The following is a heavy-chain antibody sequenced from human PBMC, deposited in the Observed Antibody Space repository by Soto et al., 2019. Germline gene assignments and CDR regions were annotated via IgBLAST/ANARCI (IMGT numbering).Heavy chain of an antibody. V-gene: IGHV3-23*01. CDR3: ASLSCGGDCYDY. D-gene: IGHD2-21*01. Sequence: EAQLLESGGGLVQPGGSLRLSCAASGFTFTSYAMTWVRQAPGKGLDWVSSITDSGGSTYYADSVQGRFTISRDNSKNTLYLHLNSLRGEHTAVYYCASLSCGGDCYDYWGQGTLVTISS. J-gene: IGHJ4*02. CDR2: ITDSGGST. CDR1: GFTFTSYA.